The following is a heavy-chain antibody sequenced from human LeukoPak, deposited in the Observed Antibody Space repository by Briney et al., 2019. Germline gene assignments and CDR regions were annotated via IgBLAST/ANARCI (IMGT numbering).Heavy chain of an antibody. D-gene: IGHD2-15*01. J-gene: IGHJ6*04. CDR2: IIPIFGTA. CDR3: ARAYSAATRGLRRYYYYYGMDV. CDR1: GYTFTGYY. Sequence: SVKVSCKASGYTFTGYYMHWVRQAPGQGLEWMGGIIPIFGTANYAQKFQGRVTITADESTSTAYMELSSLRSEDTAVYYCARAYSAATRGLRRYYYYYGMDVWGKGTTVTVSS. V-gene: IGHV1-69*13.